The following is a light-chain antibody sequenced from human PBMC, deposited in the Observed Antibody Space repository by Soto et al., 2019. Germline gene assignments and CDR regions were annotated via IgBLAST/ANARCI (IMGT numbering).Light chain of an antibody. CDR3: SSFTNTSAYV. CDR1: SSDVGVYNY. CDR2: DVS. Sequence: QSVLTQPASVSGSPGQSITISCHGTSSDVGVYNYVSWYQQHPGKAPKLMIYDVSNRPSGVSNRFSGSKSGNTASLTISGLQAEDEADYYCSSFTNTSAYVFGTGTKVTVL. V-gene: IGLV2-14*01. J-gene: IGLJ1*01.